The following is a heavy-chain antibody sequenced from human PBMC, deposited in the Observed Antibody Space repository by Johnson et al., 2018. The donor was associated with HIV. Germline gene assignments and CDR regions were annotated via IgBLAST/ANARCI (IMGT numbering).Heavy chain of an antibody. CDR1: GFTVSSNY. CDR2: IKQDGSEK. D-gene: IGHD3-10*01. CDR3: ARTNGYYGSGRGSLFYFDI. V-gene: IGHV3-7*01. J-gene: IGHJ3*02. Sequence: VQLVESGGGVVQPGGSLRLSCAASGFTVSSNYMSWVRQAPGKGLEWVANIKQDGSEKYYVDSVKGRFTISRDNAKNSLYLQMNSLRAGDTAVYYCARTNGYYGSGRGSLFYFDIWGQGTMVTVSS.